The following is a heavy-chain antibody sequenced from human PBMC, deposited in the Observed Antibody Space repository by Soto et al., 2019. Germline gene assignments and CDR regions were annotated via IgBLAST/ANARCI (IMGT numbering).Heavy chain of an antibody. Sequence: SETLSLTCTVSGASISGFYWSWIRKSAGKGLEWIGRIYATGTTDYNPSLKSRVMMSVDTSKKQFSLKLRSVTAADTAVYYCARDLRGATYTGWFDPWGQGTLVTVSS. D-gene: IGHD1-26*01. J-gene: IGHJ5*02. CDR2: IYATGTT. CDR1: GASISGFY. CDR3: ARDLRGATYTGWFDP. V-gene: IGHV4-4*07.